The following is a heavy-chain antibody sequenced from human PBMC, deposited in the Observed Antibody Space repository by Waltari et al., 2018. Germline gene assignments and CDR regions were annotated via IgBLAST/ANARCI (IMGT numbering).Heavy chain of an antibody. CDR1: GSPCSSSW. CDR2: IKTDGSET. D-gene: IGHD6-13*01. J-gene: IGHJ4*02. V-gene: IGHV3-7*01. Sequence: EVQVVESGGGWVQTGGSVGLPGEGSGSPCSSSWMTWVRQAPGKGLEWVANIKTDGSETYYVDSVKGRFTISRDNTKNSLYLQMSSLRAEDTAVYYCAIGGVETSWYWRYWGQGTLVTVSS. CDR3: AIGGVETSWYWRY.